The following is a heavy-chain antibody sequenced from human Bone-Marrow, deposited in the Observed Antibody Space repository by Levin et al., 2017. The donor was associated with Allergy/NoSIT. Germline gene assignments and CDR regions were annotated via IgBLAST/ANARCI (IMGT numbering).Heavy chain of an antibody. CDR1: GFRLSDFG. D-gene: IGHD6-13*01. CDR2: ISYDGSKT. CDR3: ARDEGYLLVPGATDNYFDF. V-gene: IGHV3-30*03. J-gene: IGHJ4*02. Sequence: GESLKISCSASGFRLSDFGVHWVRQVPGKGLAWVAAISYDGSKTFYRDSVRGRFTISRDKPENTVYLEMSGLRVDDSAIYYCARDEGYLLVPGATDNYFDFWGQGTLVTVSS.